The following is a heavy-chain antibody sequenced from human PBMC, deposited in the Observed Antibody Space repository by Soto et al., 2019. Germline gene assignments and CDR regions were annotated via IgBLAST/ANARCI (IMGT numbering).Heavy chain of an antibody. CDR1: CDSDGRVRDG. V-gene: IGHV4-61*01. J-gene: IGHJ6*02. CDR3: ARGVAFGYYYYPMDL. D-gene: IGHD3-10*01. Sequence: CDPLSVTRAVSCDSDGRVRDGWGWSGQGPGKGVERIRYRYYRVSADYNPSLRSRVTISLDTSNNQFYLKLTSVTPADTAVYYCARGVAFGYYYYPMDLWGQGTPVT. CDR2: RYYRVSA.